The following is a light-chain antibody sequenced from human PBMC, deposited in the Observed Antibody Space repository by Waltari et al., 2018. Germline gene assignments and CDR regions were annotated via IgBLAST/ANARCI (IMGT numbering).Light chain of an antibody. V-gene: IGKV3-20*01. CDR3: QHYGSSLFT. CDR1: QSVSSNY. J-gene: IGKJ3*01. Sequence: EVVLTQSPGTLSLSPGERATLSCRASQSVSSNYLAWYQQKPGQAPRLLIYSESNKATGIPDRFSGSESGTDFTLTISRLEPEDSAVYYCQHYGSSLFTFGPGTKVEIK. CDR2: SES.